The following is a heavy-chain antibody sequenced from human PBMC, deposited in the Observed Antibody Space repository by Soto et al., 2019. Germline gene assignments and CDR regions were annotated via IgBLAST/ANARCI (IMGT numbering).Heavy chain of an antibody. Sequence: QVQLVQSGAEVKKPGSSVKVSCKASGGTFSSYTISWVRQAPGQGLEWMGRIIPILGIANYAQKFQGRVTITADKSTSTAYMELSSLRSEDTAVYYCARLSQNTAMVTPFDYWGQGTLVTVSS. V-gene: IGHV1-69*02. CDR3: ARLSQNTAMVTPFDY. J-gene: IGHJ4*02. D-gene: IGHD5-18*01. CDR1: GGTFSSYT. CDR2: IIPILGIA.